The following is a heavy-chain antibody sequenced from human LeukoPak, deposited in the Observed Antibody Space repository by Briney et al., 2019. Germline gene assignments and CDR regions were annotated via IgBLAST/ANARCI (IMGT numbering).Heavy chain of an antibody. D-gene: IGHD3-10*01. V-gene: IGHV5-51*01. CDR1: GYSISTHW. CDR3: ARRSSGFDY. Sequence: GESLKISCKGSGYSISTHWIGWVRQMPGKGLEWMGIIYPGDSDTRYSPSSQGQVTISADKSINTAYLQWSSLKASDTSMYYCARRSSGFDYWGRGTLVTVSS. J-gene: IGHJ4*02. CDR2: IYPGDSDT.